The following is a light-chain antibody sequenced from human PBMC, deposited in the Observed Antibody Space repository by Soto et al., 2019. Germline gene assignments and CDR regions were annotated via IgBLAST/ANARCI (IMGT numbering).Light chain of an antibody. Sequence: DIQMTQSPSSVSASVGDRVTVTCRASQAINDWLVWYQQKPGEAPKLLIYDASTLHSGVPSRFSGCGSGAEFTLTISSLQPEDIAIYYCQQGNCFPLTFGGGTKVEIK. CDR3: QQGNCFPLT. CDR1: QAINDW. V-gene: IGKV1-12*01. J-gene: IGKJ4*01. CDR2: DAS.